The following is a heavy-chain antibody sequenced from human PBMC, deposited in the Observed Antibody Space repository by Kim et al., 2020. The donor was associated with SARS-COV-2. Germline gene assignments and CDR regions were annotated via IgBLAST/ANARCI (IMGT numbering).Heavy chain of an antibody. CDR3: ARDYGGNHYGMDV. Sequence: SETLSLTCAVYGGSFSGYYWSWIRQPPGKGLEWIGEINHSGSTNYNPSLKSRVTISVDTSKNQFSLKLSSVTAADTAVYYCARDYGGNHYGMDVWGQGTTVTVSS. CDR2: INHSGST. CDR1: GGSFSGYY. J-gene: IGHJ6*02. D-gene: IGHD4-17*01. V-gene: IGHV4-34*01.